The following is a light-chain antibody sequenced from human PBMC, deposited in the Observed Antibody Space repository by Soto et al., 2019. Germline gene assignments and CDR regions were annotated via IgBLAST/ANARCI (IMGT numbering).Light chain of an antibody. CDR2: DTS. J-gene: IGKJ4*01. V-gene: IGKV3-15*01. CDR3: QRSNNWPLT. CDR1: QSISDT. Sequence: EIVMTQSPATLSVSPGGRATLSCRASQSISDTLAWYQQKPGQAQRLLIYDTSARATGVPARFSGSRYVQEFTLTLKSLQSDDSAIYYFQRSNNWPLTFVGETKVDIK.